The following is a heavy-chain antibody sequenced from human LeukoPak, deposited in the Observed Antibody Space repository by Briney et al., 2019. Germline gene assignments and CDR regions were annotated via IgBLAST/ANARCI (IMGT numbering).Heavy chain of an antibody. V-gene: IGHV3-53*04. CDR3: ARVDYGGHPYYLDY. J-gene: IGHJ4*02. CDR1: GCTVSSNY. CDR2: IYSGGST. Sequence: GGSVRLSCAASGCTVSSNYMIWVRQAPGRGLEGVSVIYSGGSTYYADSVKGRFTISGHKSENTLYLQMNSLRPEDMAVYYCARVDYGGHPYYLDYWGKGNLVTVSS. D-gene: IGHD4-23*01.